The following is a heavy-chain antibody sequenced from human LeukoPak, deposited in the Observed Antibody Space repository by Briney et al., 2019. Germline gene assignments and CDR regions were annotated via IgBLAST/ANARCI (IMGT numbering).Heavy chain of an antibody. CDR2: IYHSGST. J-gene: IGHJ5*02. CDR1: GYSISSGYY. V-gene: IGHV4-38-2*02. CDR3: ARGPRFDP. Sequence: PSETLSLTCTVSGYSISSGYYWGWIRPPPGKGLEWIGSIYHSGSTYYNPSLKSRVTISVDTSKNQFSLKLSSVTAADTAVYYCARGPRFDPWGQGTLVTVSS.